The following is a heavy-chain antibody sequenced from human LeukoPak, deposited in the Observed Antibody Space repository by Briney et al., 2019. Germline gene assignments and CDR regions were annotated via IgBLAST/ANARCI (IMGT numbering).Heavy chain of an antibody. CDR1: GYTFTRYG. V-gene: IGHV1-18*01. CDR2: INPYNGNT. Sequence: GASVNVSCKPSGYTFTRYGIIWVRQAPGQGLEGMGWINPYNGNTNYALKLQGRVTMTTDTSTSAAYMELRSRRSDDTAVYYCAISGKLENWFDPWREETLLTVPS. J-gene: IGHJ5*02. D-gene: IGHD3-10*01. CDR3: AISGKLENWFDP.